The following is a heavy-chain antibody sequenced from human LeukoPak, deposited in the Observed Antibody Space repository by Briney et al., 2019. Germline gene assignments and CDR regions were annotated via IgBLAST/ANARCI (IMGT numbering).Heavy chain of an antibody. D-gene: IGHD3-10*01. J-gene: IGHJ6*03. CDR2: TRSDGSNK. CDR3: AKVGKTENYYGSGRFSYYYYMDV. CDR1: GFTFSNYG. V-gene: IGHV3-30*02. Sequence: GGSLRLSCAASGFTFSNYGMHWVRQAPGKGLKWVAFTRSDGSNKYYADSVKGRFTTSRDNSKNTLYLQMNSLRAEDTAVYYCAKVGKTENYYGSGRFSYYYYMDVWGKGTTVTISS.